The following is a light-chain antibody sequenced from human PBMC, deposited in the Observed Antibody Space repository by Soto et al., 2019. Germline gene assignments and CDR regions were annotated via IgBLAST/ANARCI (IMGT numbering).Light chain of an antibody. V-gene: IGLV2-14*01. CDR1: SSEIGGYKY. CDR2: DVN. J-gene: IGLJ1*01. Sequence: QSVLTQPASVSGSPGQSITISCTGTSSEIGGYKYVSWYQKHPGKAPKLMIYDVNNRPSGVSNRFSGSKSGNTATLTISGLQGEDEAEYYCSSYTGGSTYVFGTGTKVTVL. CDR3: SSYTGGSTYV.